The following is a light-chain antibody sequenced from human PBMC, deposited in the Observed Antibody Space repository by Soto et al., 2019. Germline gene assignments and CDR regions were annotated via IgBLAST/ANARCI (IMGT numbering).Light chain of an antibody. CDR3: AAWDDSLSGYL. CDR1: SSNIGSNY. CDR2: SNN. Sequence: QSVLTQPPSASGTPGQRVTISCSGSSSNIGSNYVYWYQQLPGTAPKLLIYSNNQRPSGVPDRFSGSKSGTSASLAISGLRSEDEADYYCAAWDDSLSGYLFGTGTKSPS. J-gene: IGLJ1*01. V-gene: IGLV1-47*02.